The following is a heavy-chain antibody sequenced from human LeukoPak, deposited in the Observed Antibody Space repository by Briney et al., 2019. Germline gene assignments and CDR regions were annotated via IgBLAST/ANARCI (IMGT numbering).Heavy chain of an antibody. D-gene: IGHD1-1*01. CDR3: TTDPTQTASDY. V-gene: IGHV3-15*01. CDR2: IKSKTDGGTT. J-gene: IGHJ4*02. Sequence: GGSLRLSCAASGFTFSNAWMSWVRQAPGKGLEWVGRIKSKTDGGTTDYAAPVKGRFTISRDDSKNTLYLQMNRLKTEDTAVYYCTTDPTQTASDYWGQGTLVTVSS. CDR1: GFTFSNAW.